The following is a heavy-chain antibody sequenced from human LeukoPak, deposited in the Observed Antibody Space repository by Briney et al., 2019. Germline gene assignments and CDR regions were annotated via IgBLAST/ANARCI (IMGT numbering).Heavy chain of an antibody. V-gene: IGHV3-7*01. CDR1: GFTFSRYW. CDR2: IKQDGSEK. D-gene: IGHD3-10*01. Sequence: GSLRLSCAASGFTFSRYWMSWVRQAPGKGLEWVANIKQDGSEKNFVDSVKGRFTISRDNAKNSLYLQMNSLRAEDTAVYYCASLVRGAPPFDYWGQGTLVTVSS. J-gene: IGHJ4*02. CDR3: ASLVRGAPPFDY.